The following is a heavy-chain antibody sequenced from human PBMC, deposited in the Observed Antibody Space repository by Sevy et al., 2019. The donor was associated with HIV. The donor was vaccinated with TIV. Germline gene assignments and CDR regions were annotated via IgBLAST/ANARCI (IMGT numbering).Heavy chain of an antibody. CDR2: IEQDGSDK. Sequence: GESLKISCAASGFTLSNYWMSWVRQAPGKGLEWVANIEQDGSDKYYVDSVKGRFTISRENAKNSLYLQMNSLRAEDTAVYYCARDLFSGSYYENYWGQGTLVTVSS. J-gene: IGHJ4*02. V-gene: IGHV3-7*01. D-gene: IGHD1-26*01. CDR3: ARDLFSGSYYENY. CDR1: GFTLSNYW.